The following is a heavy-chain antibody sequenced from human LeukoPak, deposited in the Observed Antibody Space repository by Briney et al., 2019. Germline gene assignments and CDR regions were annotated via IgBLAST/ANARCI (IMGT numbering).Heavy chain of an antibody. V-gene: IGHV4-61*08. Sequence: SETLSLTCTVSGGSVSSGDYYWSWLRQPPGKGLEGIGYIYYSGSTNYNPSLKSRVTISVDTSKNQFSLKVSSVTAADTAVYYCAQYYDILTGFPRWGQGTLVTVSS. CDR2: IYYSGST. D-gene: IGHD3-9*01. CDR1: GGSVSSGDYY. J-gene: IGHJ4*02. CDR3: AQYYDILTGFPR.